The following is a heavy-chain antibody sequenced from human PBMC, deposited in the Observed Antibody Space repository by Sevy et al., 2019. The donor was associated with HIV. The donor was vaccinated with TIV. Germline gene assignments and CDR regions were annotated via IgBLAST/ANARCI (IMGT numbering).Heavy chain of an antibody. J-gene: IGHJ3*02. V-gene: IGHV3-21*01. Sequence: GGSLRLSCAASGFTFSSYSMNWVRQAPGKGLEWVSFISGLSNYIYYADSVKGRFTISRDNAKNSVYLQMNSLRAEDTALYYCARDPLSTLFDASDIWGHGTMVTVSS. CDR1: GFTFSSYS. CDR2: ISGLSNYI. D-gene: IGHD2-15*01. CDR3: ARDPLSTLFDASDI.